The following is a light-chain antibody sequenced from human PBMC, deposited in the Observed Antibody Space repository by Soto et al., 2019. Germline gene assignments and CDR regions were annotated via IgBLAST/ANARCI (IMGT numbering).Light chain of an antibody. J-gene: IGKJ1*01. V-gene: IGKV3-15*01. Sequence: EIVMSQSPSTLSVCPGGRVTLSCRASQSISDTLAWYQQKPGQAPRLLIHGASRRVIGFPARFSGSGSGTDFTLTISSLQSEDFAVYYCQQYDNWPWTFGQGTKV. CDR1: QSISDT. CDR3: QQYDNWPWT. CDR2: GAS.